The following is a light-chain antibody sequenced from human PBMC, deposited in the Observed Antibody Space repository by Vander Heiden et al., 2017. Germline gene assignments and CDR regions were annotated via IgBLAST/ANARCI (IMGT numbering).Light chain of an antibody. CDR2: GAS. J-gene: IGKJ2*01. CDR3: QQYVSEPFRYT. CDR1: QSVSSSY. Sequence: EIVLTQSPGTLSLSPGERATLSCRASQSVSSSYLAWYQQKPGQAPRLLIYGASSRATGIPDRFSGSGSGTDFTLTISRLEPEDFAMYYCQQYVSEPFRYTFGQGTKLEIK. V-gene: IGKV3-20*01.